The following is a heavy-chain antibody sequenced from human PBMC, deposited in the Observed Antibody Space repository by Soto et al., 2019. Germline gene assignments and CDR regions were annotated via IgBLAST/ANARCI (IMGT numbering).Heavy chain of an antibody. CDR1: GFTFSSYG. J-gene: IGHJ6*03. D-gene: IGHD6-6*01. V-gene: IGHV3-30*18. CDR2: ISYDGSNK. Sequence: GGSLRLSCAASGFTFSSYGMHWVRQAPGKGLEWVAVISYDGSNKYYADSVKGRFTISRDNSKNTLYLQMNSLRAEDTAVYYCAKDPVAAPYYHYYYMDVWGKGTTVTVSS. CDR3: AKDPVAAPYYHYYYMDV.